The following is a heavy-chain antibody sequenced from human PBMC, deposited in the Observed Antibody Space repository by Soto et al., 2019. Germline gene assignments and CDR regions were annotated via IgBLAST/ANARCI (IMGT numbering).Heavy chain of an antibody. Sequence: GGSLRHSCAASGFTFSSSVMHWVRQASGKGLEWVGRIRSKANNYATAYAASVKGRFTISRDDSKNTAYLQMNSLKTEDTAVYYCTGGENDYNYYFYYPMDIWGQGTTVTVSS. V-gene: IGHV3-73*01. J-gene: IGHJ6*02. CDR2: IRSKANNYAT. CDR3: TGGENDYNYYFYYPMDI. CDR1: GFTFSSSV. D-gene: IGHD4-4*01.